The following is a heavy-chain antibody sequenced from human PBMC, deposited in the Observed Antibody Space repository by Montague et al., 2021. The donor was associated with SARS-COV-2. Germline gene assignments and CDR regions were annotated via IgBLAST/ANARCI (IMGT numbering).Heavy chain of an antibody. J-gene: IGHJ4*02. V-gene: IGHV3-48*02. CDR2: INSSSSEI. CDR1: GFTFSNYR. D-gene: IGHD3-22*01. CDR3: ARVRRQRTYCGDSSVDIDY. Sequence: SLRLSCAASGFTFSNYRMSWVRQAPGKGLEWVSYINSSSSEIYYADSVKGRFTISRDNAKNSLYLQMNSLRDEDTAVYYCARVRRQRTYCGDSSVDIDYWGQGTLVTVSS.